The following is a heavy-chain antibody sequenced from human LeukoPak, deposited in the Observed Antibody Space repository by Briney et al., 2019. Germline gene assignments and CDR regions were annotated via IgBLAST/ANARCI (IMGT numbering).Heavy chain of an antibody. V-gene: IGHV3-9*01. CDR2: ISWNGGVI. Sequence: GGSLRLSCTASGFTFDDYAMHWVRQAPGKGLEWVSGISWNGGVITYADSVKGRFTISRDNAKNSLYLQMNSLGVEDTALYFCAKTPFGTSPYYYFDYWGQGTLVTVSP. CDR3: AKTPFGTSPYYYFDY. D-gene: IGHD2-2*01. J-gene: IGHJ4*02. CDR1: GFTFDDYA.